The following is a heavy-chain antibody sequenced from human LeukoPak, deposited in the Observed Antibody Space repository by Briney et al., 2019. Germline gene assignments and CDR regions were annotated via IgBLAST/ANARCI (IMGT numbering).Heavy chain of an antibody. CDR3: ATAPPPYNSNLPYYDGTAV. J-gene: IGHJ6*02. V-gene: IGHV1-69*13. CDR2: IIPIFGTA. CDR1: GGTFSSYA. Sequence: SVKVSCKASGGTFSSYAISWVRQAPGQGLEWMGGIIPIFGTANYAQKFQGRVTITAYESTSTAYMDLSILRSEDTAVYDCATAPPPYNSNLPYYDGTAVSGQATTVTVPS. D-gene: IGHD1-7*01.